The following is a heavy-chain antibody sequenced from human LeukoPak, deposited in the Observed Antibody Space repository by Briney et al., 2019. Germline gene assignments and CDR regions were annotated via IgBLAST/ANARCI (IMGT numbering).Heavy chain of an antibody. Sequence: GGSLRLSCAASGFTFSSYGMHWVRQAPGKGLEWVAVISYDGSNKYYADSVKGRFTISRDNSKNTLYLQMNSLRAEDTAVYYCAKPVYSGSYPLSDWGQGTLVTVSS. D-gene: IGHD1-26*01. J-gene: IGHJ4*02. CDR3: AKPVYSGSYPLSD. CDR1: GFTFSSYG. CDR2: ISYDGSNK. V-gene: IGHV3-33*08.